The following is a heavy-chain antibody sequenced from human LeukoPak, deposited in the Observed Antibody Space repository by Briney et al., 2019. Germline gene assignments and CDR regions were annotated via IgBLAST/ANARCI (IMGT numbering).Heavy chain of an antibody. CDR1: GFTFSSYG. J-gene: IGHJ4*02. D-gene: IGHD1-26*01. Sequence: GGSLRLSCAASGFTFSSYGMHWVRQAPGKGLEWVAFIRYDGSNKYYADSVKGRFTISRDNSKNMLYLQMNSLRAEDTAVYYCAKAPLGGSSTLIDYWGQGTLVTVSS. CDR2: IRYDGSNK. CDR3: AKAPLGGSSTLIDY. V-gene: IGHV3-30*02.